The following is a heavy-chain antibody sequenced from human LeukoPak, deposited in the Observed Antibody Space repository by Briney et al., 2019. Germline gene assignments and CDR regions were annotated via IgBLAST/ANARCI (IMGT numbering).Heavy chain of an antibody. D-gene: IGHD3-10*01. CDR1: GYTLTGYY. CDR3: ARERGSTMVRGDAFDI. Sequence: GSVKVSCKASGYTLTGYYMHWVRQAPGQGLEWMGWINPNSGGTNYAQKFQGWVTMTRDTSISTAYMELSRLRSDDTAVYYCARERGSTMVRGDAFDIWGQGTMVTVSS. J-gene: IGHJ3*02. V-gene: IGHV1-2*04. CDR2: INPNSGGT.